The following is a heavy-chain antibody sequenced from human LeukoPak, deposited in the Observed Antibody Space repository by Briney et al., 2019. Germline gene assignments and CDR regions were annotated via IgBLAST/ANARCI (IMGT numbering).Heavy chain of an antibody. CDR3: ARVWQDYSGVDY. CDR2: ITTTGTT. CDR1: GFRFSDYH. D-gene: IGHD2-21*01. J-gene: IGHJ4*02. Sequence: NPGGSLRLSCAASGFRFSDYHINWVRQAPGKGLEWISYITTTGTTIYADSVKGRFVISRDNARSSLYLQMDSLRDEDTAVYYCARVWQDYSGVDYWGQGALVTVSS. V-gene: IGHV3-48*02.